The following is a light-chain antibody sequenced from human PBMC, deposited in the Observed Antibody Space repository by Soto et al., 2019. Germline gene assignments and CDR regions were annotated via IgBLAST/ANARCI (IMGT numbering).Light chain of an antibody. V-gene: IGLV2-14*01. CDR3: TSYTPSNPVV. Sequence: QAALTQPDSVSGSPGQSITFSCTGTSSDVGAYKYVSWYQQYPGKDPKLMIYEVSNRPSGVSNSFSGSKSGNTASLTIYGLQAEDEADYYCTSYTPSNPVVLGAGTPLTVL. J-gene: IGLJ2*01. CDR2: EVS. CDR1: SSDVGAYKY.